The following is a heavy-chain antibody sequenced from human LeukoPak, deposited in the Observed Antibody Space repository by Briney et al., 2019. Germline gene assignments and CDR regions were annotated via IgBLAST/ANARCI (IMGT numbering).Heavy chain of an antibody. CDR1: GFTFSSYW. CDR2: INSDGYSI. CDR3: ARAVAVAGTYY. D-gene: IGHD6-19*01. V-gene: IGHV3-74*01. Sequence: PGGSLRLSCAASGFTFSSYWMHWVRQAPGKGLVWIARINSDGYSISYADSVKGRFTISRDNTKNTLYLQMNSLRAEDTAVYYCARAVAVAGTYYWGQGILVTVSS. J-gene: IGHJ4*02.